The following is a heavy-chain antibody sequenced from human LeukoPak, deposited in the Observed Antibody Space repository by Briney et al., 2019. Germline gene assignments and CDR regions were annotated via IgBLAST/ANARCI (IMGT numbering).Heavy chain of an antibody. CDR1: GFTFNMYS. J-gene: IGHJ6*02. CDR2: ISDDGSNK. Sequence: PGGSLRLSCAASGFTFNMYSIHWVRQAPGKGLEWVAVISDDGSNKYYAEPVKGRFTISRDNSKNTLYLQMNSLRAEDTAVYYCARDYYDGMDVWGQGTTVTVSS. CDR3: ARDYYDGMDV. V-gene: IGHV3-30*04.